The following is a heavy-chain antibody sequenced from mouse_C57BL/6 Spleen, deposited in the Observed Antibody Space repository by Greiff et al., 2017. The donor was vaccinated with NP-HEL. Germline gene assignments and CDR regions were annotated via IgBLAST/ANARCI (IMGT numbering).Heavy chain of an antibody. V-gene: IGHV5-6*01. J-gene: IGHJ3*01. CDR3: ARQRSDYDGGFAY. CDR2: ISSGGSYP. CDR1: GFTFSSYG. Sequence: EVQRVESGGDLVKPGGSLKLSCAASGFTFSSYGMSWVRQTPDKRLEWVATISSGGSYPYYPASVKGRFTISREHAKNTLDLQMSSLKAEDTAMYYCARQRSDYDGGFAYWGQGTLVTVSA. D-gene: IGHD2-4*01.